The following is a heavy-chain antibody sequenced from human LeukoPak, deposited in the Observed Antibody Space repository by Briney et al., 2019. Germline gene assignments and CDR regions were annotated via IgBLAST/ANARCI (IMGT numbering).Heavy chain of an antibody. CDR1: GYIFTSYV. Sequence: GASVKVSCKASGYIFTSYVINWVRQAPGQGLEWMGWISPYNGHTHYAQRVQGRVTMTTDTSTITAYMELRSLGSDGVAVYYCARDGNGYFPAGIDNWFDPWGREPWSPSPQ. CDR3: ARDGNGYFPAGIDNWFDP. V-gene: IGHV1-18*03. J-gene: IGHJ5*02. D-gene: IGHD5-24*01. CDR2: ISPYNGHT.